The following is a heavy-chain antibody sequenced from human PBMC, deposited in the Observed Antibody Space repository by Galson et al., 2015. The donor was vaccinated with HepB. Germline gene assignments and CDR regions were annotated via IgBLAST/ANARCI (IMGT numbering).Heavy chain of an antibody. Sequence: QSGAEVKKPGESLKISCKGSGYSFTSYWIGWVRQMPGKGLEWMGIIYPGDSDTRYSPSFQGQVTISADKSISTAYLQWSSLKASDTAMYYCARWEEYYDSSGYFLDYWGQGTLVTASS. D-gene: IGHD3-22*01. CDR1: GYSFTSYW. CDR2: IYPGDSDT. J-gene: IGHJ4*02. V-gene: IGHV5-51*01. CDR3: ARWEEYYDSSGYFLDY.